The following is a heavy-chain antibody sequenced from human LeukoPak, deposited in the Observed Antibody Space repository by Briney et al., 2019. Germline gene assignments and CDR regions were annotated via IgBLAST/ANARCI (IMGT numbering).Heavy chain of an antibody. D-gene: IGHD1-1*01. J-gene: IGHJ4*02. CDR2: INHSGST. Sequence: PSETLSLTCAVYGGSFSGYYWSWIRRPPGKGLEWIGEINHSGSTNYNPSLKSRVTISVDTSKNQFSLKLSSVTAADTAVYYCARAFGGTTCLDYWGQGTLVTVSS. CDR1: GGSFSGYY. CDR3: ARAFGGTTCLDY. V-gene: IGHV4-34*01.